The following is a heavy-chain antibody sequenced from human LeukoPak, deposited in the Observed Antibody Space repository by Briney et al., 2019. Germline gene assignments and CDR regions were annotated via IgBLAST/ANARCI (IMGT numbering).Heavy chain of an antibody. CDR1: GFTFSSYA. Sequence: PGGSLRLSCAASGFTFSSYAMSWVRQAPGKGLEWVSAISGSGGSTYYADSVKGRFTISRDNSKNTLYLQMNSLRAEDTAVYYCAKGGGSNPYYYYYMDVWGKGTTVTVSS. D-gene: IGHD3-16*01. CDR3: AKGGGSNPYYYYYMDV. J-gene: IGHJ6*03. CDR2: ISGSGGST. V-gene: IGHV3-23*01.